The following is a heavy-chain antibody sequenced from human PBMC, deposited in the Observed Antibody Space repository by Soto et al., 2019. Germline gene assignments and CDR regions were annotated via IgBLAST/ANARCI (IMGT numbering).Heavy chain of an antibody. Sequence: QVQLVQSGAEVKKPGSSVKVSCKASGGTFSSYAISWVRQAPGQGLEWMGGIIPIFGTANYAQKFQGRVTITADESTSPAYMELSSLRSEDTAVYYCARETATVTYRGSFDYWGQGTLVTVSS. CDR2: IIPIFGTA. CDR3: ARETATVTYRGSFDY. D-gene: IGHD4-17*01. J-gene: IGHJ4*02. CDR1: GGTFSSYA. V-gene: IGHV1-69*12.